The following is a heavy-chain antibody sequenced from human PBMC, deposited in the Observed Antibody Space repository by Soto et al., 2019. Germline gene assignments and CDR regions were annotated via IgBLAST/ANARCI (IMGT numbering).Heavy chain of an antibody. V-gene: IGHV3-30*18. CDR3: AKDLQSYGXYDYYCY. D-gene: IGHD5-18*01. CDR1: GFTFSTYG. J-gene: IGHJ6*03. Sequence: QVQLVESGGGEVQPXRSLTISCAASGFTFSTYGMHWVRQTPGKGLEWVAVISYDGTNKFYSDSVKGRFTISRDNFKNTLTLQMNSLRADDTAVYSCAKDLQSYGXYDYYCY. CDR2: ISYDGTNK.